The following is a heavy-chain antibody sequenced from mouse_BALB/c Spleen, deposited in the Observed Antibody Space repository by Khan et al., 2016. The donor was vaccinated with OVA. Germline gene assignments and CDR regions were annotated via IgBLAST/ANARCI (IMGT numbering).Heavy chain of an antibody. J-gene: IGHJ2*01. V-gene: IGHV1-7*01. CDR3: TIDRIDY. Sequence: VQLQQSGAELAKPGASVKMSCKASGYTFTTYWMHWVKQRPGQGLEWIGYINPTSGYTDYNEKFKDRAILSADKSSSTAYMQLSSLTSEDSAVDYCTIDRIDYWGQGTTLTVSS. CDR2: INPTSGYT. CDR1: GYTFTTYW.